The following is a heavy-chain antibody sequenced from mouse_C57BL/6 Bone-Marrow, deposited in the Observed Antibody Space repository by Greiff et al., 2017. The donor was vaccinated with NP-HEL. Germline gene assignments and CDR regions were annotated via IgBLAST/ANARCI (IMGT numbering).Heavy chain of an antibody. D-gene: IGHD4-1*01. CDR1: GYTFTSSG. V-gene: IGHV1-81*01. J-gene: IGHJ4*01. CDR3: ARYWAYYAMDY. CDR2: IYPRSGNT. Sequence: QVQLQQSGAELARPGASVKLSCKASGYTFTSSGISWVKQRTGQGLEWIGEIYPRSGNTYYNEKFKGKATLTADKSSSTAYMELRSLTSEDSAVYFCARYWAYYAMDYWGQGTSVTVSS.